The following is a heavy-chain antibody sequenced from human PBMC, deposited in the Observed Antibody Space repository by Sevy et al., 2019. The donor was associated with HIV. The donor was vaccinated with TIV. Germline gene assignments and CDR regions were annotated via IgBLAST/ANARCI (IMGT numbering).Heavy chain of an antibody. CDR3: ARSVEGHFDY. D-gene: IGHD1-1*01. V-gene: IGHV3-48*02. CDR2: MTSDTRTI. J-gene: IGHJ4*02. CDR1: GFKFSVYS. Sequence: GGSLRLSCEASGFKFSVYSMNWVRQAPGKGLEWISYMTSDTRTIKYAESVKGRFTIYRDNARNSVYLQMNSLRDEDTAVYYCARSVEGHFDYWGQGTLVTVSS.